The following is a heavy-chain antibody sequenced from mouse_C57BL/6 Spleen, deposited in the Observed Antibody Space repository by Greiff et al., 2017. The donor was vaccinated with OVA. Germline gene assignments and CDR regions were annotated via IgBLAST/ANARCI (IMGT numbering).Heavy chain of an antibody. V-gene: IGHV1-15*01. CDR2: IDPETGGT. D-gene: IGHD2-4*01. J-gene: IGHJ2*01. CDR1: GYTFTDYE. CDR3: TRSSYDYDGY. Sequence: QVQLKESGAELVRPGASVTLSCKASGYTFTDYELHWVKQTPVHGLEWIGAIDPETGGTAYNQKFKGKAILTADKSSSTAYMELRSLTSEDSAVYYCTRSSYDYDGYWGQGTTLTVSS.